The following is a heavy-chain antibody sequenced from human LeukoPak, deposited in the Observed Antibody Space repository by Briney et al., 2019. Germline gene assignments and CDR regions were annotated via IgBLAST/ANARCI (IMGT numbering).Heavy chain of an antibody. Sequence: GGSLRLSCATSGFTFSDYYMSWIRQAPGKGLEWVSYISSSGSPIYYADSVKGRFTISRDNAKNSLFLQMNSLRAEDTAVYYCARDSSKTYYFDYWGQGTLVTVFS. CDR2: ISSSGSPI. CDR3: ARDSSKTYYFDY. CDR1: GFTFSDYY. V-gene: IGHV3-11*04. J-gene: IGHJ4*02.